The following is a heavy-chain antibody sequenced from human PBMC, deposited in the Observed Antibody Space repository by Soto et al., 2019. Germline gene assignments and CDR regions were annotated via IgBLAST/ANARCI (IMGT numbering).Heavy chain of an antibody. D-gene: IGHD3-22*01. CDR2: IDPSDSQT. Sequence: PGESLKISCKGSGYSFAGYWITWARQMPGKGLEWMGRIDPSDSQTYYSPSFRGHVTISAAKSITTVFLQWSSLRASGTAMYYCARQIYDSDSGPNFQYYFDSWGQGTLVTVSS. CDR1: GYSFAGYW. V-gene: IGHV5-10-1*01. J-gene: IGHJ4*02. CDR3: ARQIYDSDSGPNFQYYFDS.